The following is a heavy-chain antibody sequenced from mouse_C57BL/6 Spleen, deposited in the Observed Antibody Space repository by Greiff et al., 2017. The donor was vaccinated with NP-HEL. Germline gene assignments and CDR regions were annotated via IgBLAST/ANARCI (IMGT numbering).Heavy chain of an antibody. CDR1: GYAFSSSW. J-gene: IGHJ4*01. V-gene: IGHV1-82*01. CDR3: ARDYSNYVAMDY. CDR2: IYPGDGDT. Sequence: VQLKESGPELVKPGASVKISCKASGYAFSSSWMNWVKQRPGKGLEWIGRIYPGDGDTNYNGKFKGKATLTADKSSSTAYMQLSSLTSEDSAVYFCARDYSNYVAMDYWGQGTSVTVSS. D-gene: IGHD2-5*01.